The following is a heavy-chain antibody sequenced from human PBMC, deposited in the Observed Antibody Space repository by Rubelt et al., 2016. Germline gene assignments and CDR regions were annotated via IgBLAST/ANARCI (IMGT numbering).Heavy chain of an antibody. CDR2: INHSGST. CDR1: GESFGYYY. D-gene: IGHD3-16*01. CDR3: GRELGGGSSAFDY. J-gene: IGHJ4*02. Sequence: QVQLQQWGAGLLKPSETLSPTCAVYGESFGYYYWSWIRQPPGKGLEWIGKINHSGSTNYNPSLKSRVTMSVDTSKNQFSRKLGSVTAAETAVYYWGRELGGGSSAFDYWGQGTLVTVSS. V-gene: IGHV4-34*06.